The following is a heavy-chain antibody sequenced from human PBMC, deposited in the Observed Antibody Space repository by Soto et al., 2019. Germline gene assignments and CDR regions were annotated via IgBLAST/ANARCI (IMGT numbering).Heavy chain of an antibody. CDR2: IYPGDSDT. Sequence: EVQLVQSGAEVKKPGESLKISCKGSGYSFTSYWIGWVRQMPGKGLEWMGIIYPGDSDTRYSPSFQGQVTISADKSISSAYLQWSSLKASDTAMYYCARLNYYDSSGYLLFDYWGQGILVTVSS. V-gene: IGHV5-51*01. CDR1: GYSFTSYW. J-gene: IGHJ4*02. CDR3: ARLNYYDSSGYLLFDY. D-gene: IGHD3-22*01.